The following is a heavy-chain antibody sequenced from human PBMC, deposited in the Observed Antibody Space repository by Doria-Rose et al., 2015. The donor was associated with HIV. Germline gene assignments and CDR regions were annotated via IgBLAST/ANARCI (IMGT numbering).Heavy chain of an antibody. Sequence: SGPVLVKPTETLTPTCTVSGVSLSSPGMGVSWTRQPPGKALEWLANIFSDDERSYKTSLKSRLTISRGTSKSQVVLTMTDMDPVDTATYYCARIKSSRWYHKYYFDFWGQGTLVIVSA. D-gene: IGHD6-13*01. CDR1: GVSLSSPGMG. CDR2: IFSDDER. CDR3: ARIKSSRWYHKYYFDF. J-gene: IGHJ4*02. V-gene: IGHV2-26*01.